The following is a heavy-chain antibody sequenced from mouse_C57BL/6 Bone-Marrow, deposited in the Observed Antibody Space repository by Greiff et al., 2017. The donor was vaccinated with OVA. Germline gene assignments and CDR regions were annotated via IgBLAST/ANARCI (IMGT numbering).Heavy chain of an antibody. Sequence: VQLQQSGAELARPGASVKLSCKASGYTFTSYGISWVKQRPGQGLEWIGEIYPRSGNTYYNEKFKGKATLTADKSSSTAYMELRSLTSEDSAVYCCVYYDYDGYYVDYWGQGTTRTVSS. CDR2: IYPRSGNT. V-gene: IGHV1-81*01. CDR1: GYTFTSYG. J-gene: IGHJ2*01. D-gene: IGHD2-4*01. CDR3: VYYDYDGYYVDY.